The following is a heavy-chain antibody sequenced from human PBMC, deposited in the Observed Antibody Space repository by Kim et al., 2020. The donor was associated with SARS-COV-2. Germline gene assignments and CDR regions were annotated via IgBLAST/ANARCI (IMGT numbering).Heavy chain of an antibody. CDR3: ARDEGAYYGSGAHYFDY. D-gene: IGHD3-10*01. Sequence: LQGKVTMTTDTSTSTAYMELRSLRSDDTAVYYCARDEGAYYGSGAHYFDYWGQGTLVTVSS. J-gene: IGHJ4*02. V-gene: IGHV1-18*01.